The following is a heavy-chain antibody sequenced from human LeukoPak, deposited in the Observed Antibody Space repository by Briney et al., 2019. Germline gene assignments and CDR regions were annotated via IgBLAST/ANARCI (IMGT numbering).Heavy chain of an antibody. V-gene: IGHV4-4*07. CDR2: IYTRGST. J-gene: IGHJ3*02. CDR3: ARGRYCSATTCSGGDAFDI. CDR1: GISVSSYY. D-gene: IGHD2-8*02. Sequence: SETLSLTCTVSGISVSSYYWSWIRQPAGRGLEWIGRIYTRGSTNYNPSLQSRVSMSVDSSKSQFSLRLTSVTAADTAIYYCARGRYCSATTCSGGDAFDIWGQGIVVTVSS.